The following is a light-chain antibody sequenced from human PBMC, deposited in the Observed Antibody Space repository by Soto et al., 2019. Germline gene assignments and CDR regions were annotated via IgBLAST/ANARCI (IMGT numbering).Light chain of an antibody. Sequence: QSVLTQPPSVSAAPGQKVTISCSGSSSNIGNNYVSWYQQLPGTAPKLLIFENNMRPSGIPDRFSASKSGTSATLAITGLQTGDAADYYCGTWDNSLSLPYVFGTGTKVTVL. J-gene: IGLJ1*01. V-gene: IGLV1-51*02. CDR2: ENN. CDR3: GTWDNSLSLPYV. CDR1: SSNIGNNY.